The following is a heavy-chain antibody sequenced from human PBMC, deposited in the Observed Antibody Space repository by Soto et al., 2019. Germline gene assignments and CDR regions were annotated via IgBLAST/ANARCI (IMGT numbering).Heavy chain of an antibody. Sequence: ASVTVSCTASGYTFTIYAMHWVRQAPGQRLEWMGWINAGNGNTKYSQKFQGRVTITRDTSASTAYMELSSLRSEDTAVYYCARFYVVERAGHEVYYYYGLDVWGQGTTVTVSS. D-gene: IGHD1-1*01. CDR1: GYTFTIYA. V-gene: IGHV1-3*01. CDR3: ARFYVVERAGHEVYYYYGLDV. CDR2: INAGNGNT. J-gene: IGHJ6*02.